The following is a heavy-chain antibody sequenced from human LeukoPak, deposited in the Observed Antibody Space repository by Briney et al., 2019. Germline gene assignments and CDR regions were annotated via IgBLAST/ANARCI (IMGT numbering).Heavy chain of an antibody. V-gene: IGHV4-31*03. Sequence: SETLSLTCTVSGGSISSGGYYWSWIRQHPGKGLEWIGYIYYSGSTYYNPSLKSRVTISVDTSKNQFSLKLSSVTAADTAVYYCARSRSYTGDGFDYWGQGALVTVSS. CDR1: GGSISSGGYY. D-gene: IGHD3-10*01. CDR2: IYYSGST. CDR3: ARSRSYTGDGFDY. J-gene: IGHJ4*02.